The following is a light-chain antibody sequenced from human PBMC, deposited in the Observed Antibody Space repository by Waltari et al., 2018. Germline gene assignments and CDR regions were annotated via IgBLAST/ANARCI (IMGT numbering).Light chain of an antibody. CDR3: QQYGSSLYT. CDR2: GAS. V-gene: IGKV3-20*01. CDR1: QSVSSSY. J-gene: IGKJ2*01. Sequence: DNVLTQSPGTLSLSPGEGSPLSCRASQSVSSSYLAWYQQKPGQAPRLLIYGASSRATGIPDRFSGSGSGTDFTLTISRLEPEDFAVYYCQQYGSSLYTFGQGTKLEI.